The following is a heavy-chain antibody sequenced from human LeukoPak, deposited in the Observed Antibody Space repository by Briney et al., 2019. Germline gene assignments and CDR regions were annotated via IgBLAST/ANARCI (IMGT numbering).Heavy chain of an antibody. CDR1: GGSFSGYY. CDR3: ARDRDGEFGEFFFDY. CDR2: INHSGST. J-gene: IGHJ4*02. D-gene: IGHD3-10*01. Sequence: PSETLSLTCAVYGGSFSGYYWSWIRQPPGKGLEWIGEINHSGSTNYNPSLKSRVTISVDTSRNQFSLKLSSVTAADTAVYYCARDRDGEFGEFFFDYWGQGSLVTVSS. V-gene: IGHV4-34*01.